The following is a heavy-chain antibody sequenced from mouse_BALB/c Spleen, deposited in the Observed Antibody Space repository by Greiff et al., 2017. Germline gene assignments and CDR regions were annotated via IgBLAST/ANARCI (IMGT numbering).Heavy chain of an antibody. CDR3: ARIYRYDNYAMDY. CDR1: GYTFTSYN. D-gene: IGHD2-14*01. CDR2: IYPGNGDT. V-gene: IGHV1-12*01. Sequence: QVQLQQPGAELVKPGASVKMSCKASGYTFTSYNMHWVKQTPGQGLEWIGAIYPGNGDTSYNQKFKGKATLTADKSSSTAYMQLSSLTSEDSAVYYCARIYRYDNYAMDYWGQGTSVTVSS. J-gene: IGHJ4*01.